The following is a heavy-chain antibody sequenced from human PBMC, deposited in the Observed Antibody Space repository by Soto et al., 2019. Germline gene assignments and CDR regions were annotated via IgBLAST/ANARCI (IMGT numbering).Heavy chain of an antibody. Sequence: GASVKVSCKASGYTFTSYGISWVRQAPGQGLEWMGWISAYNGNTNYAQKLQGRVTMTTDTSTSTAYMELRSLRSDDTAVYYCARDVLRYFYWLLPTPYFYYWGQGTLVTVSS. V-gene: IGHV1-18*01. J-gene: IGHJ4*02. CDR1: GYTFTSYG. D-gene: IGHD3-9*01. CDR2: ISAYNGNT. CDR3: ARDVLRYFYWLLPTPYFYY.